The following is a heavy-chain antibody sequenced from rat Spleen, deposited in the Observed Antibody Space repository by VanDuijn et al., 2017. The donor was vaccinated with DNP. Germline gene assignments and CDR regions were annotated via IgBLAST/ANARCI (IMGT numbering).Heavy chain of an antibody. CDR2: ISHDGSST. V-gene: IGHV5-7*01. J-gene: IGHJ4*01. Sequence: EVQLVESGGGLVQPGRSLKLSCAASGFTFSNYYMAWVRQAPKKGLEWVAIISHDGSSTYYPDSVKGRFTLSRDNAKSTLYLQMDSLRSEDTATYYCTTGQRMDAWGQGTSVTVSS. CDR3: TTGQRMDA. CDR1: GFTFSNYY.